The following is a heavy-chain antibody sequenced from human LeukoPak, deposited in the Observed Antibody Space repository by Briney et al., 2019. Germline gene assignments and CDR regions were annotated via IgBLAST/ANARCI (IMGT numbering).Heavy chain of an antibody. V-gene: IGHV1-46*01. Sequence: GASVRVSCKASGYTFTTYSIYWVRQAPGQGLEWMGIINPSDGGTTYAQKFQDRVTLTRDTSTSTLYMELSSLTSEDTAAYYCARRGVTPFDYWGQGTLVTVSS. CDR3: ARRGVTPFDY. D-gene: IGHD3-10*01. CDR2: INPSDGGT. J-gene: IGHJ4*02. CDR1: GYTFTTYS.